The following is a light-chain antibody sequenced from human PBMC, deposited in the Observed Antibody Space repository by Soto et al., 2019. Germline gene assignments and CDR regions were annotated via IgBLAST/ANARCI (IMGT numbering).Light chain of an antibody. CDR3: LQRYSSPRT. CDR1: QSMSSY. Sequence: DIQMTQSPSSLSASVGDRVNITCRASQSMSSYLNWYHQKPGKAPNLLIYAASSLPSGVPSKFSGSGSGTAFTLTISSLQPDDFATYYCLQRYSSPRTGGQGNKLEIK. CDR2: AAS. J-gene: IGKJ2*02. V-gene: IGKV1-39*01.